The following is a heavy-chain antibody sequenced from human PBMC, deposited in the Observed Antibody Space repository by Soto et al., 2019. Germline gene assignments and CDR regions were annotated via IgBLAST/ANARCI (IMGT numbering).Heavy chain of an antibody. D-gene: IGHD1-26*01. J-gene: IGHJ4*02. V-gene: IGHV3-23*01. Sequence: EGSLRLSCAASGFTFSSYAMSWVRQAPGKGLEWVSAISGSGGSTYYADSVKGRFTISRDNSKNTLYLQMNSLRAEDTAVYYCAKSTQIYSGSYYASFDYWGQGTLLTFS. CDR3: AKSTQIYSGSYYASFDY. CDR2: ISGSGGST. CDR1: GFTFSSYA.